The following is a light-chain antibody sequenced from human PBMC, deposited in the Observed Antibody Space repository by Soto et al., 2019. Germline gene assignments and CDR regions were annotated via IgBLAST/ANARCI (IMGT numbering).Light chain of an antibody. V-gene: IGKV1-5*01. CDR3: QQYNSYS. J-gene: IGKJ1*01. Sequence: DIQMTQSPYSLSASVGDSVTITCRASQSISSWLAWYQQKPGTAPKLLIYHASTLESGVPSRFSGSGSGTEFTLTVSSLQPDDFATYYCQQYNSYSFGQGTKVDIK. CDR2: HAS. CDR1: QSISSW.